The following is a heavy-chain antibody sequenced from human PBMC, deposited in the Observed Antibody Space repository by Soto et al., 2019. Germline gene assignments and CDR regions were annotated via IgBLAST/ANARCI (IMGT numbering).Heavy chain of an antibody. CDR1: GGSISSGGYY. Sequence: QVQLQESGPGLVKPSQTLSLTCTVSGGSISSGGYYWSWIRQHPGKGLEWIGYISYRGSAYYSPSLKSRVTISVDTSKNQFSLKVNSLTAADTAVYYCARRMQNYYTMGVWGQGTTVTVSS. CDR2: ISYRGSA. V-gene: IGHV4-31*03. J-gene: IGHJ6*02. CDR3: ARRMQNYYTMGV. D-gene: IGHD2-15*01.